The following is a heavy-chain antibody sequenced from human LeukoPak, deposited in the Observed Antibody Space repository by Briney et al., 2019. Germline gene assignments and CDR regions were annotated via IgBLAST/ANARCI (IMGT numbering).Heavy chain of an antibody. J-gene: IGHJ3*02. CDR3: ASQLGDASDI. CDR1: GFTFSSYS. Sequence: PGGSLRLSCAASGFTFSSYSMNWVRQAPGKGLEGVSYISSSSSTIYYADSVKGRFTISRDNAKNSLYLQINSLRAEDTAVYYCASQLGDASDIWGQGTMVTVSS. V-gene: IGHV3-48*01. CDR2: ISSSSSTI. D-gene: IGHD6-13*01.